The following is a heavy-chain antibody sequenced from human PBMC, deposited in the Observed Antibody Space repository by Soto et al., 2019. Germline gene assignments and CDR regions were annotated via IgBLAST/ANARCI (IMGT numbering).Heavy chain of an antibody. CDR2: ISYRGTI. Sequence: SEDLSLTSTVSGGTIRGEWYCCGWILQPPGKGLEWMASISYRGTINSNPSLKSRVTISVDTSKNQFSLRLTSVTAMDTAVYYCARVGGVPSSSPRVAYWAQGILVTVS. V-gene: IGHV4-39*01. CDR3: ARVGGVPSSSPRVAY. CDR1: GGTIRGEWYC. J-gene: IGHJ4*02. D-gene: IGHD6-13*01.